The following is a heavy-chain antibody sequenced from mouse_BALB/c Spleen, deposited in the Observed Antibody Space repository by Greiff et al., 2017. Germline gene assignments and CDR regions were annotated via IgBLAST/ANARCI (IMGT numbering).Heavy chain of an antibody. J-gene: IGHJ3*01. CDR1: GYTFSSYW. CDR2: ILPGSGST. D-gene: IGHD3-3*01. V-gene: IGHV1-9*01. CDR3: ARRLGQGAWFAY. Sequence: QVQLKESGAELMKPGASVKISCKATGYTFSSYWIEWVKQRPGHGLEWIGEILPGSGSTNYNEKFKGKATFTADTSSNTAYMQLSSLTSEDSAVYYCARRLGQGAWFAYWGQGTLVTVSA.